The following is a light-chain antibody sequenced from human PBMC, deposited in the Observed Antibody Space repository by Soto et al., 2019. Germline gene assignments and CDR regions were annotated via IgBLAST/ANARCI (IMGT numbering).Light chain of an antibody. CDR2: GAT. CDR1: QSVSFSY. Sequence: EIVLTQSPGTLSLSPGDRATLSCRASQSVSFSYLAWYQQKAGQAPRLLIYGATSRATGIPDRFSGSESGTDFTLTISRLEPEDFALYYCQQYGSSHLTFGGGTKVEIK. CDR3: QQYGSSHLT. J-gene: IGKJ4*01. V-gene: IGKV3-20*01.